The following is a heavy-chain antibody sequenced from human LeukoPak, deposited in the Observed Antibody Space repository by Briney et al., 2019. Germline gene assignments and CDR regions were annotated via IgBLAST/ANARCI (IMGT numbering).Heavy chain of an antibody. D-gene: IGHD2-2*01. V-gene: IGHV3-13*01. Sequence: GGSLRLSCAASGFTFGKDDFHWVRQAPGKGLEWVAAIGVTGDTYYADSVKGRFTISRDNAKNSLYLQMNSLRAEDTALYYCARDRGSRGVVVPAAIPYYYYMDVWGKGTTVTVSS. CDR2: IGVTGDT. CDR3: ARDRGSRGVVVPAAIPYYYYMDV. CDR1: GFTFGKDD. J-gene: IGHJ6*03.